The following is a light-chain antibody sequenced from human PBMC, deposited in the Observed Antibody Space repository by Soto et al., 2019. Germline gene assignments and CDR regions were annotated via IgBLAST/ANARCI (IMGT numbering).Light chain of an antibody. CDR1: SSNIGGNS. Sequence: QSAMTQPPSVSAAPGQKVTISCSGSSSNIGGNSVSWYQQLPGTAPKLLIYDDNKRPSGIPDRFSGSKSGTSATLGITGFQTGDEADYYCGSWDSSRGAYVFGTGTKVTVL. CDR3: GSWDSSRGAYV. J-gene: IGLJ1*01. CDR2: DDN. V-gene: IGLV1-51*01.